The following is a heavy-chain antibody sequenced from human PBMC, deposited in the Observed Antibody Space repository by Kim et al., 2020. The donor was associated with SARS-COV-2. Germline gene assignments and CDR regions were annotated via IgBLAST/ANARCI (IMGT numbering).Heavy chain of an antibody. CDR1: GFTFDDYA. CDR2: ISGDGGST. Sequence: GGSLRLSCAASGFTFDDYAMHWVRQAPGKGLEWVSLISGDGGSTYYADSVKGRFTISRDNSKNSLYLQMNSLRTEDTALYYCAKAGEGSGWYESAYYFDYWGQGTLVTVSS. CDR3: AKAGEGSGWYESAYYFDY. D-gene: IGHD6-19*01. J-gene: IGHJ4*02. V-gene: IGHV3-43*02.